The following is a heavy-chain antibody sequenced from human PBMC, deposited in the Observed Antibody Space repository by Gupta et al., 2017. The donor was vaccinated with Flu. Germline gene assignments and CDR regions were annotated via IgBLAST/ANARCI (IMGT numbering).Heavy chain of an antibody. D-gene: IGHD3-3*01. CDR3: ARDSSVSVFGVDSSLGSGLNL. Sequence: QVQLVQSGAEVKRPGASVKVSCQASVGTLSSYSVSWVRQAPGQGLEWMGRVIPLLGKTNHAQQFHGRVTFTADKSTDTAYMELSSLKSEDTAVYYCARDSSVSVFGVDSSLGSGLNLWGQGTTVTVSS. J-gene: IGHJ6*01. CDR1: VGTLSSYS. CDR2: VIPLLGKT. V-gene: IGHV1-69*08.